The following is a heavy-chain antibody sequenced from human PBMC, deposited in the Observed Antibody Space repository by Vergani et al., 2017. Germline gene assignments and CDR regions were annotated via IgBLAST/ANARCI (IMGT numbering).Heavy chain of an antibody. V-gene: IGHV4-61*02. CDR3: ARGQYCSSTSFYNGNWFDP. CDR2: IYTSGST. Sequence: QVQLQESGPGLVKPSQTLSLTCTVSGGSISSGGYYWSWIRQPAGKGLEWIGRIYTSGSTNYNPSLKSRVTMSVATSKNQFSLKLSSVTAADTAVYYCARGQYCSSTSFYNGNWFDPWGQGTLVTVSS. CDR1: GGSISSGGYY. D-gene: IGHD2-2*02. J-gene: IGHJ5*02.